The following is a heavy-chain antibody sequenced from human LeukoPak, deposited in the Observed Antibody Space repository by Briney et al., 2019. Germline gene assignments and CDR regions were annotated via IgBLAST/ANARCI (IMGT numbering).Heavy chain of an antibody. Sequence: GGSLRLSCAASGFTFIDYYMSWIRQAPGKGLEWVSYISSSSSYTNYADSVKGRFTISRDNAKNSLYLQMNSLRAEDTAVYYCARDLYYDSSGLDYWGQGTLVTVSS. CDR2: ISSSSSYT. J-gene: IGHJ4*02. CDR3: ARDLYYDSSGLDY. V-gene: IGHV3-11*05. D-gene: IGHD3-22*01. CDR1: GFTFIDYY.